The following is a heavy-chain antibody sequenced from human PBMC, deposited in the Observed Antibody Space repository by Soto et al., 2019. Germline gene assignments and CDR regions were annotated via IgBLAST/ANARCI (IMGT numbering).Heavy chain of an antibody. Sequence: RGSLKISCKGSGYTFTDYWIGWVRQMPGKGLEWMGIIYPGDSNIRYSTSFQGQVTISVDKSISTAYLQWTSLKASDTAMYYCARRGGGYGGYYYNYGLDVWGQGTTVTVSS. CDR3: ARRGGGYGGYYYNYGLDV. J-gene: IGHJ6*02. D-gene: IGHD5-12*01. CDR1: GYTFTDYW. V-gene: IGHV5-51*01. CDR2: IYPGDSNI.